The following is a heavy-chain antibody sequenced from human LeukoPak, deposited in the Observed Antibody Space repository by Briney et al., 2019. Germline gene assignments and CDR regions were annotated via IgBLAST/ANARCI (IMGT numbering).Heavy chain of an antibody. Sequence: GGSLRLSCAASGFIFSTYGMHWVRQALGKGPEWVAVIWYDGSDKYYADSVKGRFTISRDNSKNTLYMQMNSLRAEDTAVYYCARGLYYGSGSPIDYWGQGTLVTVSS. CDR2: IWYDGSDK. CDR3: ARGLYYGSGSPIDY. D-gene: IGHD3-10*01. V-gene: IGHV3-33*01. CDR1: GFIFSTYG. J-gene: IGHJ4*02.